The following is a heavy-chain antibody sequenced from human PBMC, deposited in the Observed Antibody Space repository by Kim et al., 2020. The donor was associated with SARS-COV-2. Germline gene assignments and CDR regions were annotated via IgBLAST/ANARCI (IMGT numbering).Heavy chain of an antibody. CDR1: GDSVSSNSAA. D-gene: IGHD3-22*01. CDR3: ASGLYDSSGYSFDAFDI. CDR2: TYYRSKWYN. J-gene: IGHJ3*02. V-gene: IGHV6-1*01. Sequence: SQTLSLTCAIPGDSVSSNSAAWNWIRQSPSRGLEWLGRTYYRSKWYNDYAVSVKSRITINPDTSKNQFSLQLNSVTPEDTAVYYCASGLYDSSGYSFDAFDIWGQGTMVTVSS.